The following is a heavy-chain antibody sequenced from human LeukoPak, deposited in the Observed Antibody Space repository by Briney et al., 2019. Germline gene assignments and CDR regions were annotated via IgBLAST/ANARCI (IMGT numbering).Heavy chain of an antibody. CDR3: ARTLTVVTPGYFDY. J-gene: IGHJ4*02. V-gene: IGHV3-21*01. D-gene: IGHD4-23*01. Sequence: GGSLRLSCAASGFTFGNDAMNWVRQAPGKGLEWVSSISSSSSYIYYADSVKGRFTISRDNAKNSLYLQMNSLRAEDTAVYYCARTLTVVTPGYFDYWGQGTLVTVSS. CDR1: GFTFGNDA. CDR2: ISSSSSYI.